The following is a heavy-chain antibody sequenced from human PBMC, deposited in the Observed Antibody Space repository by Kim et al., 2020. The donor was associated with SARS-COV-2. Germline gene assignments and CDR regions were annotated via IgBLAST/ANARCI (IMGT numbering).Heavy chain of an antibody. CDR3: ARDLDYILFDY. J-gene: IGHJ4*02. V-gene: IGHV3-74*01. CDR1: GFTFSDFN. Sequence: GGSLRLSCAASGFTFSDFNMHWVRQAPGKGLVWVSRINDDGSDTSYADFAKGRFTISRDNAKNTLHLQMHSLRAEDTAVYYCARDLDYILFDYWGQGARVTVP. D-gene: IGHD4-4*01. CDR2: INDDGSDT.